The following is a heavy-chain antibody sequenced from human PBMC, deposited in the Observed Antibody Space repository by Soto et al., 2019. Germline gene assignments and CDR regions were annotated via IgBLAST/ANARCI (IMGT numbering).Heavy chain of an antibody. D-gene: IGHD2-2*01. Sequence: PSETLSLTCTVSGGSISSGGYYWSWIRQHPGKGLEWIGYIYYSGSTYYKPSLKSRVTISVDTSKNQFSLKLNSVTAADTAVNFCARVTAYCSSTSCTPTDIDYWGQGTLVTVSS. CDR1: GGSISSGGYY. CDR2: IYYSGST. J-gene: IGHJ4*02. CDR3: ARVTAYCSSTSCTPTDIDY. V-gene: IGHV4-31*03.